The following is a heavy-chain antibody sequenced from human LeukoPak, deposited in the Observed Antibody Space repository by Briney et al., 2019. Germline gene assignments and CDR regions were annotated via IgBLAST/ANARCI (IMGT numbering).Heavy chain of an antibody. J-gene: IGHJ4*02. V-gene: IGHV1-69*04. CDR1: GGTFSSYA. D-gene: IGHD5-18*01. CDR2: IIPIFGIA. Sequence: ASVKVSCKASGGTFSSYAISWVRQAPGQGLEWMGRIIPIFGIANYAQKFQGRGTITADKSTSTAYMELSSLRSEDTAVYYCARDRGGYSYGISFDYWGQGTLVTVSS. CDR3: ARDRGGYSYGISFDY.